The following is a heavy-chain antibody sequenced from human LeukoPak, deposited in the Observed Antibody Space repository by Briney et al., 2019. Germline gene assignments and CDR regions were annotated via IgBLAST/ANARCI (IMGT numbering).Heavy chain of an antibody. D-gene: IGHD4-17*01. V-gene: IGHV4-59*06. J-gene: IGHJ4*02. CDR2: IYYSGST. CDR3: ARESNYGHYFDY. Sequence: SETLSLTCAVYGGSFSGYYWSWIRQPPGKGLEWIGYIYYSGSTYYNPSLKSRVTISVDTSKNQFSLKLSSVTAADTAVYYCARESNYGHYFDYWGQGTLVTVSS. CDR1: GGSFSGYY.